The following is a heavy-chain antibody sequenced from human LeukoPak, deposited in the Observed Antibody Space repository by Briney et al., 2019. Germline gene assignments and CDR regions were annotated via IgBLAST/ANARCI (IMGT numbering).Heavy chain of an antibody. Sequence: SETLSLTCTVSGVSISTYYWSWFRQPAGKGLEWIGRLYASGPTNYNPSLKSRVTMSLDTSKNQLSLNVNSVTVADTAVYFCARHTRMWGYFDYWGQGTLVAVSS. V-gene: IGHV4-4*07. J-gene: IGHJ4*02. D-gene: IGHD1-26*01. CDR3: ARHTRMWGYFDY. CDR1: GVSISTYY. CDR2: LYASGPT.